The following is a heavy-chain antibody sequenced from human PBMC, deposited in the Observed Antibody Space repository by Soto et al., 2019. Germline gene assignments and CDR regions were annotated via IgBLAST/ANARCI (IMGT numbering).Heavy chain of an antibody. CDR3: ASGIGTADAFAI. V-gene: IGHV4-59*01. CDR1: GGSISSYY. J-gene: IGHJ3*02. D-gene: IGHD1-1*01. Sequence: QVQLQASGPGLVKPSETLSLTCTVSGGSISSYYWSWIRQPPGKGLEWIVYIYYSGSTNYNPSLKRRVTISVDTSKNQFSLKLSSVTAADTAVYYCASGIGTADAFAIRGQGTMVTFSS. CDR2: IYYSGST.